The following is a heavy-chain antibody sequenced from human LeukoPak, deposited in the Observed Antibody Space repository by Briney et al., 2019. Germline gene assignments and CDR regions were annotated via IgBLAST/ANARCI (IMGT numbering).Heavy chain of an antibody. CDR2: ISSSSSYI. CDR1: GFAFSTYP. V-gene: IGHV3-21*01. J-gene: IGHJ1*01. Sequence: GGSLRLSCVASGFAFSTYPMNWVRQAPGKGLEWVSSISSSSSYIYYADSVKGRFTISRDNAKNSLYLQMNSLRAEDAAVYYCGYFQHWGQGTLVTVSS. CDR3: GYFQH.